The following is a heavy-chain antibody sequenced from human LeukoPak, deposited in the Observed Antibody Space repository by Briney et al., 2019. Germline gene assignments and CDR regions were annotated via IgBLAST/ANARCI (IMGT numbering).Heavy chain of an antibody. V-gene: IGHV3-21*01. J-gene: IGHJ2*01. Sequence: PGGSLRLSCAASGFTFSSYSMNWVRQAPGKGLEWVSSISSSSSYIYYADSVKGRFTISRDNAKNSLYLQMNSLRAEDTAVYYCARDAWEVSGYDYYPNNWYFDLWGRGTLVTVSS. CDR1: GFTFSSYS. CDR2: ISSSSSYI. CDR3: ARDAWEVSGYDYYPNNWYFDL. D-gene: IGHD5-12*01.